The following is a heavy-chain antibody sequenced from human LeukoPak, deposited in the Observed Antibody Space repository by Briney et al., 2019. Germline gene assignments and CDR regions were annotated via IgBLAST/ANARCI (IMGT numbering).Heavy chain of an antibody. V-gene: IGHV3-48*03. CDR1: GFTFSSYE. CDR3: ARDYGGSSPFDY. D-gene: IGHD4-23*01. J-gene: IGHJ4*02. Sequence: GGSLRLSCAASGFTFSSYEMHWVRQAPGKGLEWVSYISSSGSTIYYADSVKGRFTISRDNAKNSLYLQMNSLRAEDTAVYYCARDYGGSSPFDYWGQGTLVAVSS. CDR2: ISSSGSTI.